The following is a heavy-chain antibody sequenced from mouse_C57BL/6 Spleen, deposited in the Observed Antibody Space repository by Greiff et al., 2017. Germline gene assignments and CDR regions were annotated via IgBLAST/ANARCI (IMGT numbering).Heavy chain of an antibody. D-gene: IGHD2-4*01. CDR2: ISSGGDYI. V-gene: IGHV5-9-1*02. Sequence: EVKLVESGEGLVKPGGSLKLSCAASGFTFSSYAMSWVRQTPEKRLAWVAYISSGGDYIYYADTVKGRFTISRDNARNTLYLQMSRLKSWDTARYYCTREVGIYNDNYAMDYWGQGTSVTVSS. J-gene: IGHJ4*01. CDR1: GFTFSSYA. CDR3: TREVGIYNDNYAMDY.